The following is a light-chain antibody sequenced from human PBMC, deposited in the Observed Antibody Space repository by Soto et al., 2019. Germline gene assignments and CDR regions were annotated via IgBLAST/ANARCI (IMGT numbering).Light chain of an antibody. Sequence: DIQMSQSPSSVSASVGDRLTITCRASRDISNSLAWYQQTPGKAPKLLLRGASSLHRGVPSRFSGGGAGTEFTLTISSLQPEDFATYYCQQPSAFPRTFGQGTKLDIK. V-gene: IGKV1-12*01. J-gene: IGKJ1*01. CDR3: QQPSAFPRT. CDR2: GAS. CDR1: RDISNS.